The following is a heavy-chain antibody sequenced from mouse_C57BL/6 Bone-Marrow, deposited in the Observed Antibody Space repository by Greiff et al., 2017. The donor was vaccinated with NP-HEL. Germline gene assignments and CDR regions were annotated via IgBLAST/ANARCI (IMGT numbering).Heavy chain of an antibody. V-gene: IGHV1-19*01. CDR1: GYTFTAYY. CDR2: INPYNGGT. Sequence: VQLQQSGPVLVKPGASVKMSCKASGYTFTAYYMNWVKQSHGKSLEWIGVINPYNGGTSYNQKFKGKATLTVDKSSSTAYMELNSLTSEDSAVYYCARYPVYYAMDYWGQGTSVTVSS. CDR3: ARYPVYYAMDY. J-gene: IGHJ4*01.